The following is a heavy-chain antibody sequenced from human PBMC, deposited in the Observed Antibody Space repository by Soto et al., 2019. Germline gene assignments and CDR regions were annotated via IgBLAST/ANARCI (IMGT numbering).Heavy chain of an antibody. CDR1: GGSISSSSYY. CDR2: IYYSGST. D-gene: IGHD3-9*01. Sequence: SETLSLTCTVSGGSISSSSYYWGWIRQPPGKGLEWIGSIYYSGSTYYNTSLKSRVTISVDTSENQFSLKLSSVTAADTAVYYCARLLTYDILTGYYDYWGQGTLVTVSS. CDR3: ARLLTYDILTGYYDY. V-gene: IGHV4-39*01. J-gene: IGHJ4*02.